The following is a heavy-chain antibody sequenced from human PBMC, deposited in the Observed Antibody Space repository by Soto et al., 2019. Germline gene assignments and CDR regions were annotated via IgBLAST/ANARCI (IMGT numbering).Heavy chain of an antibody. J-gene: IGHJ4*02. CDR2: ISGGGDST. CDR3: AKSYSSNWYDYFDY. V-gene: IGHV3-23*04. CDR1: GFTFSNFA. Sequence: VQLVESGGGVVQPGRSLRLSCAASGFTFSNFAMSWVRQAPGMGLEWVSAISGGGDSTYYADSVKGRFSISRDTSKNTLYLQMNSLRAEDTALYYCAKSYSSNWYDYFDYWGQGTLVTVSS. D-gene: IGHD6-13*01.